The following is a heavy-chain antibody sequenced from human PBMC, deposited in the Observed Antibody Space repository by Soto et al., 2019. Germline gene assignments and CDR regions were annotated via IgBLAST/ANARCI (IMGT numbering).Heavy chain of an antibody. CDR2: ISGYSGDT. D-gene: IGHD3-16*01. V-gene: IGHV1-18*01. CDR1: GYTFSSYG. CDR3: AADLAIADSDY. Sequence: ASVKVSCKASGYTFSSYGISWVRQAPGQGLEWMGWISGYSGDTNYAQKFQGRVTMTQDTSTDTAYMQLTSLRHEDTAVYYCAADLAIADSDYWGQGTLVTVSS. J-gene: IGHJ4*02.